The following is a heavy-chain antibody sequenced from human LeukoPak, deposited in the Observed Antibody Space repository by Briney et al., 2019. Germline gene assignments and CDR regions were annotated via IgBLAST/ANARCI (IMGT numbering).Heavy chain of an antibody. CDR1: GGSISSYY. J-gene: IGHJ4*02. D-gene: IGHD3-22*01. Sequence: SETLSLTCTVSGGSISSYYWNWIRQPAGKGLEWIGRIYTSGSTNYNPSLKSRVTMSVDTSKNQFSLNLSSVTAADTAVYYCARVGGYKYDTTAYYYFDYWGQGTLVTVSS. V-gene: IGHV4-4*07. CDR3: ARVGGYKYDTTAYYYFDY. CDR2: IYTSGST.